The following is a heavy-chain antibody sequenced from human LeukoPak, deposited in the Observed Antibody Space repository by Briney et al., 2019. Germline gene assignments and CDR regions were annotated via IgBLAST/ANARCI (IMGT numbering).Heavy chain of an antibody. CDR1: GFTFGSYW. CDR3: ARDSSTWYLFDH. V-gene: IGHV3-7*01. J-gene: IGHJ4*02. D-gene: IGHD6-13*01. Sequence: GGSLRLSCAASGFTFGSYWMNWVRQAPGKGLEWVANIKQDGSEKYYVDSVKGRFTISRDNAKNSLDLQVNSLRAEDTAVYYCARDSSTWYLFDHWGQGTLVTVSS. CDR2: IKQDGSEK.